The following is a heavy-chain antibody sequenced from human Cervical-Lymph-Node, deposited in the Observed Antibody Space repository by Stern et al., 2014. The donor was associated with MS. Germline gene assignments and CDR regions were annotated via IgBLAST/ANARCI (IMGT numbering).Heavy chain of an antibody. V-gene: IGHV2-5*02. CDR2: IYWDDDK. Sequence: QITLKESGPTLVKPTQTLTLTCTFSGVSLSTTGVGVGWIRQPPGKALEWLALIYWDDDKRYSPSLENRLTITKDTSKNQVVLTMTTMDPVDTATYYCTLKPTGGQGFLHWGQGALVTVS. D-gene: IGHD1-14*01. J-gene: IGHJ1*01. CDR3: TLKPTGGQGFLH. CDR1: GVSLSTTGVG.